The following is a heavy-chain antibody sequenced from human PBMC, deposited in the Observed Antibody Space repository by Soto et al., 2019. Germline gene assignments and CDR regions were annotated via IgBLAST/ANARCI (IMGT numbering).Heavy chain of an antibody. D-gene: IGHD2-21*01. CDR3: AQVTDCGVSRCDDGIDI. J-gene: IGHJ3*02. CDR1: GFTFSSYS. V-gene: IGHV3-23*01. Sequence: EVQLLESGGGLAQPGGSLRLSCAASGFTFSSYSMNWVRQAPGKGLEWVSIISGSGGVTSYADSVKGRFTISRDNSKKSLFMQMKSMSDEATAVYYCAQVTDCGVSRCDDGIDIWGHGTLVTVS. CDR2: ISGSGGVT.